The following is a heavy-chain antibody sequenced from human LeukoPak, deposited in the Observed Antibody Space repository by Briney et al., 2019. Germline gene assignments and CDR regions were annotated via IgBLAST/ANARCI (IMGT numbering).Heavy chain of an antibody. CDR1: GGSISSYY. D-gene: IGHD7-27*01. CDR3: ARHGYPGDRYWYFDL. J-gene: IGHJ2*01. CDR2: IYYSGST. Sequence: SETLSLTCTVSGGSISSYYWSWIRQPPGKGLEWIGYIYYSGSTNCNPSLKSRVTISVDTSKNQFSLKLSSVTAADTAVYYCARHGYPGDRYWYFDLWGRGTLVTVSS. V-gene: IGHV4-59*08.